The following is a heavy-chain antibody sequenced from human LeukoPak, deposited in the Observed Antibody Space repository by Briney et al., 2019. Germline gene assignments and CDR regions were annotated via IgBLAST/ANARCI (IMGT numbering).Heavy chain of an antibody. Sequence: SETLSLTCTVSGGSISSYYWYWIRQPPGKGLEWIGYIYYSGSTNYNPSLKSRVTISVDTSKNQFSLKLSSVTAADTAVYYCARVYSGYDYPFDFWGQGTLVTVSS. CDR2: IYYSGST. CDR1: GGSISSYY. D-gene: IGHD5-12*01. CDR3: ARVYSGYDYPFDF. V-gene: IGHV4-59*08. J-gene: IGHJ4*02.